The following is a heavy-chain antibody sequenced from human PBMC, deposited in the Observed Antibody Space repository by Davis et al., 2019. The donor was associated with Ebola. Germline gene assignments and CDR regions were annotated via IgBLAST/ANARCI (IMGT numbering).Heavy chain of an antibody. D-gene: IGHD6-19*01. CDR1: GFTFSSYW. Sequence: GESLKISCAASGFTFSSYWMSWVRQAPGKGLEWVAVISYDGSNKYYADSVKGRFTISRDNSKNTLYLQMNSLRAEDTAVYYCAKDHSSGWYGYYYYYYGMDVWGKGTTVTVSS. CDR2: ISYDGSNK. J-gene: IGHJ6*04. V-gene: IGHV3-30*18. CDR3: AKDHSSGWYGYYYYYYGMDV.